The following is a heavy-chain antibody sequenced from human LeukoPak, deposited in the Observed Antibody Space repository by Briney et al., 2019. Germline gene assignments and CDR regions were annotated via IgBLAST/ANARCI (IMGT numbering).Heavy chain of an antibody. V-gene: IGHV3-23*01. CDR2: ISGSGGNT. Sequence: GGSLRLSCAASGFTFSSYAMSWVRQAPGKGLEWVSAISGSGGNTYYADSVKGRFTISRDNSKNTLYLQMNSLRAGDTAVYHCAKGWIHSGSALDYWGQGTLVTVSS. CDR3: AKGWIHSGSALDY. CDR1: GFTFSSYA. D-gene: IGHD1-26*01. J-gene: IGHJ4*02.